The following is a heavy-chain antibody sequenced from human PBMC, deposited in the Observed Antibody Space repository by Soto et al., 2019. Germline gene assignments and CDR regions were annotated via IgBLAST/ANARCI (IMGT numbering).Heavy chain of an antibody. D-gene: IGHD5-18*01. CDR3: AAPRGYSSGSFGY. CDR1: GASISSNNW. Sequence: QVQLQESGPGLVTPSGTLSLTCAVSGASISSNNWWSWVRQPPGKGLEWIGEIYHSGSTDYNPSLKSRVTISLDKSNNPFSLKLTSVTAADTAVYYCAAPRGYSSGSFGYWGQGTLVTVSS. V-gene: IGHV4-4*02. J-gene: IGHJ4*02. CDR2: IYHSGST.